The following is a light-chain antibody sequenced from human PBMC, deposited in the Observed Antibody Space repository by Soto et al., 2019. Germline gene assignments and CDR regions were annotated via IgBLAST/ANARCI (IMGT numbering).Light chain of an antibody. Sequence: DIQMTQSPSTLSASVGDSVTITCRASQNIRNWLAWYQQKPGKAPNPLIYDASSLKSGVPARFSGSGSGTEFTLTISRPKHDAFETYYCQQYNPYSTFGQGTRLEIK. J-gene: IGKJ5*01. CDR2: DAS. CDR1: QNIRNW. CDR3: QQYNPYST. V-gene: IGKV1-5*01.